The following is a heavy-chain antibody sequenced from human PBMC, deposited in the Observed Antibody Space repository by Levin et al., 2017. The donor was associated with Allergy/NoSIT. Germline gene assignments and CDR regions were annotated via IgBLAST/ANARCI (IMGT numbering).Heavy chain of an antibody. CDR2: IKEDGSEK. V-gene: IGHV3-7*04. J-gene: IGHJ4*03. CDR1: GFPFGKYW. Sequence: LSLTCAASGFPFGKYWMSWVRQAPGKGLEWVANIKEDGSEKYYVDSVKGRFTISRDNAKKSLYLQTNGLRVEDTAVYYCARDFRASGYSSDSYWGQGTLVTVSS. CDR3: ARDFRASGYSSDSY. D-gene: IGHD6-25*01.